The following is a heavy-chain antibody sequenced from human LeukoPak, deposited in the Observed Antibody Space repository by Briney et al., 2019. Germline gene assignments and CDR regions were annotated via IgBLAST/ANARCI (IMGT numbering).Heavy chain of an antibody. CDR3: AMTGYSSGWWGAYFDY. V-gene: IGHV1-24*01. CDR1: GYTLTELS. J-gene: IGHJ4*02. D-gene: IGHD6-19*01. Sequence: GSSVKVSCKVSGYTLTELSMHWVRQAPGKGLEWMGGFDPEDGETIYAQKFQGRVTMTEDTSTDTDYMELSSLRSEDTAVYYCAMTGYSSGWWGAYFDYWGQGTLVTVSS. CDR2: FDPEDGET.